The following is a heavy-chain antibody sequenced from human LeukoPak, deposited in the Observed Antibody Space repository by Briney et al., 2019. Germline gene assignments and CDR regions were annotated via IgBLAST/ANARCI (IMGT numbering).Heavy chain of an antibody. Sequence: SETLSLTCTISGGSITGSSYYWGWIRQPPGKGLEWIGEINHSGSTNYNPSLKSRVTISVDTSKNQFSLKLSSVTAADTAVYYCARGTMTTVTYYFDYWGQGTLVTVSS. CDR3: ARGTMTTVTYYFDY. J-gene: IGHJ4*02. D-gene: IGHD4-17*01. CDR1: GGSITGSSYY. V-gene: IGHV4-39*07. CDR2: INHSGST.